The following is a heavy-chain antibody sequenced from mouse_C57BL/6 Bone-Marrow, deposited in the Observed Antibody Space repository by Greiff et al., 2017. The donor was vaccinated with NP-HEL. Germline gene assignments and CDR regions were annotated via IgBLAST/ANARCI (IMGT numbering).Heavy chain of an antibody. CDR2: IDPENGDT. V-gene: IGHV14-4*01. D-gene: IGHD1-1*01. CDR1: GFNIKDDY. Sequence: EVQGVESGAELVRPGASVKLSCTASGFNIKDDYMHWVKQRPEQGLEWIGWIDPENGDTEYASKFQGKATITADTSSNTAYLQLSSLTSEDTAVYYCTTPYYYGSSYAGDYWGQGTTLTVSS. J-gene: IGHJ2*01. CDR3: TTPYYYGSSYAGDY.